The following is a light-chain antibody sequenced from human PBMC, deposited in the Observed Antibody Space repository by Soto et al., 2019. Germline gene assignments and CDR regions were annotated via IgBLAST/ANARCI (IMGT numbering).Light chain of an antibody. CDR2: GAS. CDR1: QSVSSSY. V-gene: IGKV3-20*01. J-gene: IGKJ2*01. Sequence: EIVLTQSPGTLSLSPGERATLSCRASQSVSSSYLAWYQQKPGQAPRLLIYGASSRATGIPDRFSGSGSGTDFTLTISRLEPEDLAVYYCQQYGSSPGYTFGQGTKREIK. CDR3: QQYGSSPGYT.